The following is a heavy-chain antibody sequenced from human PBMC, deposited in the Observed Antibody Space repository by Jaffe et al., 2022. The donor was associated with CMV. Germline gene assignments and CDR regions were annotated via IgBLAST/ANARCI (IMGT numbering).Heavy chain of an antibody. CDR1: GGSFSGYY. J-gene: IGHJ6*03. CDR2: INHSGST. CDR3: ARGGIAVAASHYYYYYYYMDV. D-gene: IGHD6-19*01. Sequence: QVQLQQWGAGLLKPSETLSLTCAVYGGSFSGYYWSWIRQPPGKGLEWIGEINHSGSTNYNPSLKSRVTISVDTSKNQFSLKLSSVTAADTAVYYCARGGIAVAASHYYYYYYYMDVWGKGTTVTVSS. V-gene: IGHV4-34*01.